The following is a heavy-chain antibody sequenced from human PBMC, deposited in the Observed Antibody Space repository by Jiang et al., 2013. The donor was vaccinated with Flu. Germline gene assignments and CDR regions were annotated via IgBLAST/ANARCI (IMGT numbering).Heavy chain of an antibody. CDR3: ARGRPPYYYDSSGSGGAFDI. D-gene: IGHD3-22*01. Sequence: GKGLEWIGYIYHSGSTYYNPSLKSRVTISVDRSKNQFSLKLSSVTAADTAVYYCARGRPPYYYDSSGSGGAFDIWGQGTMVTVSS. CDR2: IYHSGST. V-gene: IGHV4-30-2*01. J-gene: IGHJ3*02.